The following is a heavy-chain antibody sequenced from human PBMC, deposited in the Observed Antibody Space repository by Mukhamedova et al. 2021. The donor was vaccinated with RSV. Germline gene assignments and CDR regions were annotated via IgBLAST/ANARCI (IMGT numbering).Heavy chain of an antibody. V-gene: IGHV4-39*01. CDR3: ARGFSSRNVLENDY. CDR2: GTT. Sequence: GTTYYNPSLRSRVTISVDTSRNQFSLNLNSVTAADTAVYYCARGFSSRNVLENDYWGQGTLVTVSS. D-gene: IGHD6-13*01. J-gene: IGHJ4*02.